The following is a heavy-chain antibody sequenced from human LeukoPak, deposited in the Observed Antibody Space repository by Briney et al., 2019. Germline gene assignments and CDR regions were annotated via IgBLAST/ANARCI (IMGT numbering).Heavy chain of an antibody. V-gene: IGHV4-34*01. CDR3: ARRNTYCSGGSCYGSEDY. Sequence: PSETLSLTCAVYGGSFSGYYWSWIRQPPGKGLEWIGEINHSGSTNYNPSLRSRVTISVDTSKNQFSLKLSSVTAADTAVYYCARRNTYCSGGSCYGSEDYWGQGTLVTVSS. J-gene: IGHJ4*02. CDR1: GGSFSGYY. CDR2: INHSGST. D-gene: IGHD2-15*01.